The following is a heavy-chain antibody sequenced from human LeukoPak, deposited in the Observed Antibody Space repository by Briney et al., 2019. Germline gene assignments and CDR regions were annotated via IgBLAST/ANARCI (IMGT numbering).Heavy chain of an antibody. CDR1: RYTFTSYD. Sequence: ASVKVSCKASRYTFTSYDINWVRQATGQGLEWMGWMNPNSGNTGYAQKFQGRVTMTRNTSISTAYMELSSLRSEDTAVYYCARAFPNMQLVRSYYYYYMDVWGKGTTVTVSS. CDR3: ARAFPNMQLVRSYYYYYMDV. D-gene: IGHD6-6*01. V-gene: IGHV1-8*01. CDR2: MNPNSGNT. J-gene: IGHJ6*03.